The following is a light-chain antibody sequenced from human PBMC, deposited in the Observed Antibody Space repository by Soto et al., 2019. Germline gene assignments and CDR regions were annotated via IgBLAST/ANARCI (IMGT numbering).Light chain of an antibody. J-gene: IGLJ2*01. V-gene: IGLV1-44*01. CDR1: SSNIGSNT. CDR2: SNN. Sequence: QSVLTQPTSASGTPGQRVTMSCSGSSSNIGSNTVNWYQQLPGTAPKLLIYSNNQRPSGVPDRFSGSKSGTSASLAISGLQSEDEADYYCAAWDDSLNGVVFGGGTKVTVL. CDR3: AAWDDSLNGVV.